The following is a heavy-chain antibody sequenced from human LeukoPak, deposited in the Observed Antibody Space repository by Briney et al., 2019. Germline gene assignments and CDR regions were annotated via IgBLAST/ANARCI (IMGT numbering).Heavy chain of an antibody. Sequence: GESLKICYKGSGYSFTSYWIGGVRQMPGKGLEWMGIIYPGDSDTRYSPSLQGQVTISADKSISTAYLQWSSLKASDTAMYYCARSYDSGGTFDSWGQGTLVIVSS. D-gene: IGHD3-22*01. CDR3: ARSYDSGGTFDS. CDR1: GYSFTSYW. V-gene: IGHV5-51*01. CDR2: IYPGDSDT. J-gene: IGHJ4*02.